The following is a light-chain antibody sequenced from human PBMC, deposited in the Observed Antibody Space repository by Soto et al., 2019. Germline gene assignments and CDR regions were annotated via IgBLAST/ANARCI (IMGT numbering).Light chain of an antibody. V-gene: IGKV3-20*01. Sequence: EIVLTQSPGTLSLSPGERATLSCRASQSVSSSYLAWYQQKPGQAPRLLIYGASSRATGIPDRFSGSESGTDFTLTNSRMEPEDFAVYYCQQYGSSPTFTFGGGTKVEIK. CDR3: QQYGSSPTFT. CDR2: GAS. CDR1: QSVSSSY. J-gene: IGKJ4*01.